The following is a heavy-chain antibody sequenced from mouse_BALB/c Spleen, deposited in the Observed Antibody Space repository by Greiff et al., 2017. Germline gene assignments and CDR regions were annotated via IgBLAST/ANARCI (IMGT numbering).Heavy chain of an antibody. D-gene: IGHD1-1*01. CDR1: GFTFSNYW. V-gene: IGHV6-6*02. CDR3: TRKDYGSSYGAMDY. Sequence: EVKVEESGGGLVQPGGSMKLSCVASGFTFSNYWMNWVRQSPEKGLEWVAEIRLKSNNYATHYAESVKGRFTISRDDSKSSVYLQMNNLRAEDTGIYYCTRKDYGSSYGAMDYWGQGTSVTVSS. J-gene: IGHJ4*01. CDR2: IRLKSNNYAT.